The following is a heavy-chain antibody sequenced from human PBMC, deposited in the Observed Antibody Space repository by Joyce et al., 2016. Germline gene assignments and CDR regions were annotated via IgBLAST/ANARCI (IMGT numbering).Heavy chain of an antibody. CDR1: GFTFEDYA. J-gene: IGHJ4*02. CDR3: AATDCSGGNCYSTYFDY. D-gene: IGHD2-15*01. V-gene: IGHV3-9*01. Sequence: EVQLVESGGGLVQPGRSLRLSCAASGFTFEDYAMHWVRQAPGKGLEWVSGISWDSGTVGYAGSVKVRFTISRDNAKNSLYLQMNSLRAEDTALYYCAATDCSGGNCYSTYFDYWGQGTLVTVSS. CDR2: ISWDSGTV.